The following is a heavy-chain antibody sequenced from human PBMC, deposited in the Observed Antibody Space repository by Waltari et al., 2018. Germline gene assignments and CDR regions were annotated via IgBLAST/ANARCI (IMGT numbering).Heavy chain of an antibody. V-gene: IGHV4-61*02. CDR1: GASVTSDKSH. Sequence: QVQLQESGPGLVQPSQTLSLTCTVSGASVTSDKSHWNWIRQPAGKGLEWLGRVSNTGFTNYNASLQSRVTISLDTSTNQFSLRLTSLTAADTAVYFCARGGGGYDKYYFDLWGQGTLVTVSS. CDR3: ARGGGGYDKYYFDL. CDR2: VSNTGFT. J-gene: IGHJ4*02. D-gene: IGHD5-12*01.